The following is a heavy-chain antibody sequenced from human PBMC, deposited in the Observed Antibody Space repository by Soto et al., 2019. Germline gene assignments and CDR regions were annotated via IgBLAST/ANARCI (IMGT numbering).Heavy chain of an antibody. CDR1: GGTFSSYA. Sequence: SVKVSCKASGGTFSSYAISCVLQAPLQWREWMGGIIPIFGTANYAQKFQGRVTITADKSTSTAYMELSSLRSEDTAVYYCARDGGSWAGDDSSGYYSIWGQGTLVTVSS. CDR2: IIPIFGTA. J-gene: IGHJ4*02. CDR3: ARDGGSWAGDDSSGYYSI. V-gene: IGHV1-69*06. D-gene: IGHD3-22*01.